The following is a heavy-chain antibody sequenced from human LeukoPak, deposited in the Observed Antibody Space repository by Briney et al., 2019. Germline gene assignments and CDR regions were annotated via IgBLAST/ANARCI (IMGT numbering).Heavy chain of an antibody. Sequence: ASVKVSCKASGGTFSSYAMNWVRQAPGQGLEWMGWINTNTGNPTYAQGFTGRFVFSLDTSVSTAYLQISSLKAEDTAVYYCAREGYDILTGTKALEWGQGTLVTVSS. CDR1: GGTFSSYA. V-gene: IGHV7-4-1*02. CDR3: AREGYDILTGTKALE. J-gene: IGHJ4*02. D-gene: IGHD3-9*01. CDR2: INTNTGNP.